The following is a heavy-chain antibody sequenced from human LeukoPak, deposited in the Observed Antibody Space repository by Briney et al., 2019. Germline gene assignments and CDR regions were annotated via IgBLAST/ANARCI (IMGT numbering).Heavy chain of an antibody. V-gene: IGHV4-39*07. CDR1: GGAISSGSYY. D-gene: IGHD2-15*01. CDR2: IYYSGST. Sequence: PSETLSLTCNVSGGAISSGSYYWSWIRQPPGKGLEWIGSIYYSGSTYYNPSLKSRVTISVDTSKNQFSLKLSSVTAADTAVYYCARGRVVAAKGAEYPTNNWFDPWGQGTLVTVSS. CDR3: ARGRVVAAKGAEYPTNNWFDP. J-gene: IGHJ5*02.